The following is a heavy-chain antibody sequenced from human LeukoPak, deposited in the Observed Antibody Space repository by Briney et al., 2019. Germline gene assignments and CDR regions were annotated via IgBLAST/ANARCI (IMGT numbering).Heavy chain of an antibody. V-gene: IGHV3-21*01. CDR2: IISSGTSI. D-gene: IGHD3-22*01. J-gene: IGHJ4*02. CDR1: GVTISSYI. Sequence: PGGSLRLSCVASGVTISSYIMNWVRQAPGKGLDWVSSIISSGTSIYYADSVKGRFTISRDNAKNSVYLQMNSLRAEDTAVYYCARDSYYYDSSGPQVWGQGTLVTVSS. CDR3: ARDSYYYDSSGPQV.